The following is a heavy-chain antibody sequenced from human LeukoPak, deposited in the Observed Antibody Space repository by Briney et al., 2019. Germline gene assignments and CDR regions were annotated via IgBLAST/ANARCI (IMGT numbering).Heavy chain of an antibody. CDR1: GFSFDDYA. V-gene: IGHV3-20*04. CDR3: ARWIDDSGLYN. CDR2: INWNSGSI. J-gene: IGHJ4*02. Sequence: GGSLRLSCAASGFSFDDYAMSWVRQAPGKGLEWVSGINWNSGSIGYADSVKGRFTISRDNAKNSLYLHMNSLRADDTAVYYCARWIDDSGLYNWGQGTLVIVSS. D-gene: IGHD3-16*01.